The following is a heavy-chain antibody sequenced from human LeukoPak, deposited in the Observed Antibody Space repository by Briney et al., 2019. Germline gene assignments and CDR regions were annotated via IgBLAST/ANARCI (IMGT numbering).Heavy chain of an antibody. CDR3: ARGSTQYSSGWYGLDY. CDR2: VNSDGSST. CDR1: GFTFSSYW. D-gene: IGHD6-19*01. Sequence: PGGSLRLSCAASGFTFSSYWMHWVRQAPGKGLVWVSRVNSDGSSTTYADSVKGRFTISRDNAKNTLYLQMNCLRAEDTAAYYCARGSTQYSSGWYGLDYWGQGTLVTVSS. J-gene: IGHJ4*02. V-gene: IGHV3-74*01.